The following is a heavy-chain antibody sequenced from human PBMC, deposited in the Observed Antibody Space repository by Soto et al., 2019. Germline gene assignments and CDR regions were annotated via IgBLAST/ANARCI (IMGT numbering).Heavy chain of an antibody. CDR2: INDDGSST. CDR3: ARGAKNSYCGGDCYSDAFDI. V-gene: IGHV3-74*01. J-gene: IGHJ3*02. Sequence: GGSLRLSCAASGFTFSSYWMHWVRQAPGKGLVWVSRINDDGSSTTYADSVKGRFTISRDNAKNTLYLQMNSLRAEDTAVYYCARGAKNSYCGGDCYSDAFDIWGQGTMVTVSS. CDR1: GFTFSSYW. D-gene: IGHD2-21*02.